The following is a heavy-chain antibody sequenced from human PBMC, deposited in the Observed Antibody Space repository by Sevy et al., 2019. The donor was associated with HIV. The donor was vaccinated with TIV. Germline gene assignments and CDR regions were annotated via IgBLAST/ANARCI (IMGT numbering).Heavy chain of an antibody. CDR1: GGSISSYY. V-gene: IGHV4-59*01. D-gene: IGHD6-13*01. Sequence: SETLSLTCTVSGGSISSYYWSWIRQPPGKGLEWIGYIYYSGSINYNPSLKSQVTISVDTSKNQFSLKLSSVTAADTDVYDYGRGGGSWYGGYYYYYYMDVWGKGTTVTVSS. CDR3: GRGGGSWYGGYYYYYYMDV. CDR2: IYYSGSI. J-gene: IGHJ6*03.